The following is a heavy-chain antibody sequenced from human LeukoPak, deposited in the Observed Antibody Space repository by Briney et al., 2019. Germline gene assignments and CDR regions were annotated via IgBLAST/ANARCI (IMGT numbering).Heavy chain of an antibody. CDR1: GFTFSNFW. CDR2: IYYSGST. J-gene: IGHJ4*02. V-gene: IGHV4-31*03. D-gene: IGHD3-22*01. CDR3: ARGRDSSGYYYSPPSD. Sequence: LRLSCTASGFTFSNFWMGWVRQAPGKGLEWIGYIYYSGSTYYNPSLKSRVTISVDTSKNQFSLKLSSVTAADTAVYYCARGRDSSGYYYSPPSDWGQGTLVTVSS.